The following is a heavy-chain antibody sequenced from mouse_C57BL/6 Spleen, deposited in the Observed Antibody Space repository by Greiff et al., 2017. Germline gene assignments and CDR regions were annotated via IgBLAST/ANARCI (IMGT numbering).Heavy chain of an antibody. CDR2: IYPGSGNT. CDR1: GYTFTDYY. V-gene: IGHV1-76*01. D-gene: IGHD2-1*01. CDR3: ARSRYGNYGYAMDY. J-gene: IGHJ4*01. Sequence: QVQLQQSGAELVRPGASVKLSCKSSGYTFTDYYINWVKQRPGQGLEWIARIYPGSGNTYYNEKFKGKATLTAEKSSSTAYMQLSSLTSEDSAVYFCARSRYGNYGYAMDYWGQGTSVTVSS.